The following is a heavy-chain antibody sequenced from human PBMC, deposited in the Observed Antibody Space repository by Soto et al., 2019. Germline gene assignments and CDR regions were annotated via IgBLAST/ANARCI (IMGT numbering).Heavy chain of an antibody. Sequence: GEALKISCKGSGYSFTSYWIGWVRQMPGKGLERMGIIYPGDSDTRYSPSFQGQVTISADKSISTAYLQWSSLKASDTAMYYCARAGRYSYGYDYYYGMDVWGQGTTVTVSS. CDR2: IYPGDSDT. D-gene: IGHD5-18*01. CDR3: ARAGRYSYGYDYYYGMDV. CDR1: GYSFTSYW. J-gene: IGHJ6*02. V-gene: IGHV5-51*01.